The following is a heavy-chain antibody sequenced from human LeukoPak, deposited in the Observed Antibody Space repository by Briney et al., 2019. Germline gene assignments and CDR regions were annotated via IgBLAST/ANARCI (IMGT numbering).Heavy chain of an antibody. D-gene: IGHD1/OR15-1a*01. J-gene: IGHJ4*02. CDR1: GGSISSGGYY. CDR2: IYYSGST. CDR3: AREVARTVLDY. V-gene: IGHV4-31*03. Sequence: PSETLSLTCTVSGGSISSGGYYWSWIRQHPGKGLEWIGYIYYSGSTYYSPSLKSRVTISVDTSKNQFSLKLSSVTAADTAVYYCAREVARTVLDYWGQGTLVTVSS.